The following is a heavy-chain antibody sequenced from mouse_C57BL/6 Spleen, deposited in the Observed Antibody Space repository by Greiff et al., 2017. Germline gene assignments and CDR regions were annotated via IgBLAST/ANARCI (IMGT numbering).Heavy chain of an antibody. CDR3: TRVGGTWFAY. CDR1: GYTFTDYE. D-gene: IGHD4-1*01. V-gene: IGHV1-15*01. CDR2: IDPETGGT. J-gene: IGHJ3*01. Sequence: QVQLKESGAELVRPGASVTLSCKASGYTFTDYEMHWVKQTPVHGLEWIGAIDPETGGTAYNQKFKGKAILTADKSSSTAYMELRSLTSEDSAVYYCTRVGGTWFAYWGQGTLVTVSA.